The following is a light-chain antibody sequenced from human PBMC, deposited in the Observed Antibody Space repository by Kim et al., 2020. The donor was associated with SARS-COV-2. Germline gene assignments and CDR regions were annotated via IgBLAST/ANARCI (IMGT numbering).Light chain of an antibody. CDR1: QSVDNSY. V-gene: IGKV3-20*01. CDR2: GIS. CDR3: QHYGDSPPDT. Sequence: SPGERAPLSCRASQSVDNSYLAWYQQQPGRAPRLLIYGISKRPTGIPDRFSGSGSGTDFTITITRLEPEDSAVYYCQHYGDSPPDTFGQGTKLEI. J-gene: IGKJ2*01.